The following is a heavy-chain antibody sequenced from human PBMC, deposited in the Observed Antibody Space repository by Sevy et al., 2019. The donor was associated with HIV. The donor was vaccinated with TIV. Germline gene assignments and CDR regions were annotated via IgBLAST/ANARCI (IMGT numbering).Heavy chain of an antibody. Sequence: ASAKVSCKASGYTFTSYGISWVRQAPGQGLEWMGWISAYNGNTNYAQKLQGRVTMTTDTSTSTAYMELRSLRSDDTAVYYCARVGTHYYYYGMDVWGQGTTVTVSS. CDR2: ISAYNGNT. D-gene: IGHD1-26*01. J-gene: IGHJ6*02. V-gene: IGHV1-18*01. CDR1: GYTFTSYG. CDR3: ARVGTHYYYYGMDV.